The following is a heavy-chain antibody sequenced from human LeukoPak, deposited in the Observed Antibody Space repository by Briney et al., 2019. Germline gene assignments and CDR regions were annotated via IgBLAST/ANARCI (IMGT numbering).Heavy chain of an antibody. CDR2: INHSGST. D-gene: IGHD6-13*01. V-gene: IGHV4-34*01. CDR1: GGSFSGYY. Sequence: PSETLSLTCAVYGGSFSGYYWSWIRQPPGKGLEWIGEINHSGSTNYNPSLKSRVTISVDTSKNQFSLKLSSVTAADTAVYYCATGDGQQPSVDAFDIWGQGTMVTVSS. CDR3: ATGDGQQPSVDAFDI. J-gene: IGHJ3*02.